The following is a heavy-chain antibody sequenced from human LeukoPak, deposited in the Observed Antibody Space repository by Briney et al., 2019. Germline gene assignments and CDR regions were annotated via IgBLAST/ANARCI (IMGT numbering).Heavy chain of an antibody. D-gene: IGHD3-3*01. Sequence: SETLSLTCAVYGGSFSGYYWGWIRQPPGKGLEWIGSIYHSGSTYYNPSLKSRVTISVDTSKNQFSLKLSSVTAADTAVYYCATSIPKEYYDFWSGPNWFDPWGQGTLVTVSS. CDR2: IYHSGST. J-gene: IGHJ5*02. V-gene: IGHV4-38-2*01. CDR1: GGSFSGYY. CDR3: ATSIPKEYYDFWSGPNWFDP.